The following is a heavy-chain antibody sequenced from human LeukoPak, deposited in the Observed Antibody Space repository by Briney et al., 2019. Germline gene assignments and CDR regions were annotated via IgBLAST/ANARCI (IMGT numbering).Heavy chain of an antibody. CDR3: ARSSSIAVGTDY. J-gene: IGHJ4*02. CDR2: ISAYNGNT. CDR1: DYIFNNYG. V-gene: IGHV1-18*01. Sequence: ASVKVSCKASDYIFNNYGFSWVRQAPGQGLEWMGWISAYNGNTNFAQKFQDRLSMSTDSSTSTAYMELTSLRSEDTAVYFCARSSSIAVGTDYWGQGTLVTVSS. D-gene: IGHD6-19*01.